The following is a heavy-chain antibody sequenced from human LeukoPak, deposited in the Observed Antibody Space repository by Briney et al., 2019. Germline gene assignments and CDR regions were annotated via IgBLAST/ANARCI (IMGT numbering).Heavy chain of an antibody. CDR2: ISSSGSTI. V-gene: IGHV3-11*04. J-gene: IGHJ4*02. D-gene: IGHD2-21*02. CDR3: ARDSYCGGDCYRDYFDY. Sequence: GGSLRLSCAASGFTFSSYAMSWIRQAPGKGLEWVSYISSSGSTIYYADSVKGRFTISRDNAKNSLYLQMNSLRAEDTAVYYCARDSYCGGDCYRDYFDYWGQGTLVTVSS. CDR1: GFTFSSYA.